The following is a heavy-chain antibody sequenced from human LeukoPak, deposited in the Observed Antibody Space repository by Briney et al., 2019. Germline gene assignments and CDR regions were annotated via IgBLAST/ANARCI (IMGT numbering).Heavy chain of an antibody. CDR1: GGSISSYY. CDR2: IYYSGST. J-gene: IGHJ3*02. D-gene: IGHD3-10*01. CDR3: ARGSGSYYIQDAFDI. V-gene: IGHV4-59*12. Sequence: SETLSLTCTVFGGSISSYYWSWIRQPPGKGLEWIGYIYYSGSTNYNPSLKSRVTISVDTSKNQFSLKLNSVTAADTAVYYCARGSGSYYIQDAFDIWGQGTMVTVSS.